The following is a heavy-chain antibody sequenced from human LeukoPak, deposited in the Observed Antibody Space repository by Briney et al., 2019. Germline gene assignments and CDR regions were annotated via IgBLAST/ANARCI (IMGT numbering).Heavy chain of an antibody. CDR3: ARGSAFDM. V-gene: IGHV6-1*01. Sequence: SQTLSLTCAISGDSVSSDSAAWNCIRQSPSRGLEWLGRTYYRSNWHNDYAVSVKSRITINSDTSKNQFSLQLNSVTPEDTAVYYCARGSAFDMWGQGTMVTVSS. CDR1: GDSVSSDSAA. CDR2: TYYRSNWHN. J-gene: IGHJ3*02.